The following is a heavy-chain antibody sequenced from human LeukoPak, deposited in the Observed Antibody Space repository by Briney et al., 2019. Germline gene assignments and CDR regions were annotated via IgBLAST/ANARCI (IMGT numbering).Heavy chain of an antibody. CDR3: ARDPLMDY. V-gene: IGHV3-21*01. CDR2: ISTTNYI. CDR1: GFTFNSYS. J-gene: IGHJ4*02. Sequence: GGSLRLSCAATGFTFNSYSMNWVRQAPGKGLEWISSISTTNYIYYADSVKGRFTISRDNAKKSLYLQMNSLRAEDTAVYYCARDPLMDYWGQGTLVTVSS.